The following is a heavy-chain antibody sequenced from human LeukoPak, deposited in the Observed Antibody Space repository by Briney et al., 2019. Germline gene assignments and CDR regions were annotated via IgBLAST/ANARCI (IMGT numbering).Heavy chain of an antibody. CDR1: GFTFSSYA. J-gene: IGHJ4*02. CDR2: ISGSGGST. Sequence: GGSLRLSCAASGFTFSSYAMSWVRQAPGKGLEWVSAISGSGGSTYYADSVKGRLTISRDNSKNTLYLQMNSLRAEDTAVYYCASVASTVTTVPGYYFDYWGQGTLVTVSS. CDR3: ASVASTVTTVPGYYFDY. V-gene: IGHV3-23*01. D-gene: IGHD4-17*01.